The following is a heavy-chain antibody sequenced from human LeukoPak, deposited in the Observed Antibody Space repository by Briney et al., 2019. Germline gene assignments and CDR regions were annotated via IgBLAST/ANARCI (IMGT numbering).Heavy chain of an antibody. Sequence: PSQTLSLTCTVSGGSISSGDYFWSWIRQPPGKGLEWIGYIYYSGSTYYNPSLKSRVTISVDTSKNQFSLKLSSVTAADTAVYYCARDGVADAFDIWGQGTMVTVSS. CDR2: IYYSGST. CDR3: ARDGVADAFDI. D-gene: IGHD2-8*01. V-gene: IGHV4-30-4*08. J-gene: IGHJ3*02. CDR1: GGSISSGDYF.